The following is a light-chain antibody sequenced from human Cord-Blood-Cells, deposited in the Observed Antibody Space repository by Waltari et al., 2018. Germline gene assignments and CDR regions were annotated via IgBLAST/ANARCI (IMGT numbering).Light chain of an antibody. J-gene: IGLJ1*01. CDR1: SSDVGCYNL. Sequence: QSALTQPASVSGSPGQSITISCPGTSSDVGCYNLVFWYQQHPGKAPKLMIYEVSKRPSGVSNRFSGSKSGNTASLTISGLQAEDEADYYCCSYAGSSTFYVFGTGTKVTVL. CDR3: CSYAGSSTFYV. V-gene: IGLV2-23*02. CDR2: EVS.